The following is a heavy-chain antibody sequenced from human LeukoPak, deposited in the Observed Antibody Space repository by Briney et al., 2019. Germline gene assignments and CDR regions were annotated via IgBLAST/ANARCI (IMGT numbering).Heavy chain of an antibody. J-gene: IGHJ6*02. CDR1: GSTFSSSW. Sequence: QPGGSLRLSCAASGSTFSSSWMHWVRQAPGKGLVWVSHINSDGSSTSYADSVKGRFTISRDNAKNTLYLQVNSLRAEDTAVYYCARDASYGMDVWGQGTTVTVSS. V-gene: IGHV3-74*01. CDR2: INSDGSST. CDR3: ARDASYGMDV.